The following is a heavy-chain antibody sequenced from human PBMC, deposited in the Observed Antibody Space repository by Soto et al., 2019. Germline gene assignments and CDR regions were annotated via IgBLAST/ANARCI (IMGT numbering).Heavy chain of an antibody. V-gene: IGHV4-39*07. J-gene: IGHJ5*02. CDR1: GVSIGSSGDY. CDR3: AREVPRYFELNWFDP. D-gene: IGHD3-9*01. CDR2: IYHGGRT. Sequence: SETMSLTCTVSGVSIGSSGDYWGWIRQAPGKGLEWIATIYHGGRTNYNPSLKSRVAISVDTSKDQFSLKLSSVTAADTAVYYCAREVPRYFELNWFDPWGQGTLVTVSS.